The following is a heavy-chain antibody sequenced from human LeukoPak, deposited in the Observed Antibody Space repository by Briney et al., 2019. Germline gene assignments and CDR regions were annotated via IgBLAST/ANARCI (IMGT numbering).Heavy chain of an antibody. D-gene: IGHD3-10*01. J-gene: IGHJ4*02. Sequence: SVRVSSKASGGTFTSYAISWVRQAPGQGLEWMGGIIPIFGTANYAQKFQGRVTITADKSTSTAYMELSSLRSEDTAVYYCARDLSGVALGYWGQGTLVTVSS. CDR2: IIPIFGTA. CDR3: ARDLSGVALGY. CDR1: GGTFTSYA. V-gene: IGHV1-69*06.